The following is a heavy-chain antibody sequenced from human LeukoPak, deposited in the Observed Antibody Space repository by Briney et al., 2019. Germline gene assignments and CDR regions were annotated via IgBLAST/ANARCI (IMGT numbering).Heavy chain of an antibody. V-gene: IGHV4-34*01. Sequence: PSETLSLPCVVYGGSFSAFYWSWIRQPPGMGLEWIGEINHSASTNYNPSLKSRVTISADTSKNQFSLKVSSVTAADTAMYYCARGRGIYSSSSSWFDPWGQGTLVTVSS. CDR2: INHSAST. CDR1: GGSFSAFY. J-gene: IGHJ5*02. D-gene: IGHD6-13*01. CDR3: ARGRGIYSSSSSWFDP.